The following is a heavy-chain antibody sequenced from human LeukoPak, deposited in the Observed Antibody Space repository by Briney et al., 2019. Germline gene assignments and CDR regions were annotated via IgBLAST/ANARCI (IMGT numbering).Heavy chain of an antibody. CDR2: ISSSSSYI. Sequence: SGGSLRLSCAASGFTFSSYSMNWVRQAPGKGLEWVSSISSSSSYIYYADSVKGRFTISRDNSKNTLYLQMNSLRAEDTAVYYCAKSNYFDSGGYYFFDYWGQGTLVTVSS. CDR3: AKSNYFDSGGYYFFDY. D-gene: IGHD3-22*01. V-gene: IGHV3-21*04. J-gene: IGHJ4*02. CDR1: GFTFSSYS.